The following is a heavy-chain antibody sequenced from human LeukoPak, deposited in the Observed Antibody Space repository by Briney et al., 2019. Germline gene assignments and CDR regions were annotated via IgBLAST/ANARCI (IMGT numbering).Heavy chain of an antibody. Sequence: SVKVSCKASGGTFSSYAISWVRQAPGQGLEWMGGIIPIFGTSNYAQKFQGRVTITADESTSTAYMELSSLRSEDTAVYYCARYYSGWYYFDYWGQGTLVTVSS. D-gene: IGHD6-19*01. CDR1: GGTFSSYA. CDR3: ARYYSGWYYFDY. V-gene: IGHV1-69*13. CDR2: IIPIFGTS. J-gene: IGHJ4*02.